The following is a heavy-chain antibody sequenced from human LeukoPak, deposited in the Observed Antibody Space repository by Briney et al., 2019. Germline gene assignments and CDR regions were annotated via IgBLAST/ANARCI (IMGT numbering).Heavy chain of an antibody. J-gene: IGHJ4*02. Sequence: SETLSLTCTVSGGSISSSSYYWGWIRQPPGKGLEWIGSIYYSGSTYYNPSLKSRVTMSVDKSKNQFSLKLSSVTAADTAVYYCARDKEGSVPFDYWGQGTLVTVSS. CDR2: IYYSGST. CDR3: ARDKEGSVPFDY. D-gene: IGHD6-6*01. CDR1: GGSISSSSYY. V-gene: IGHV4-39*07.